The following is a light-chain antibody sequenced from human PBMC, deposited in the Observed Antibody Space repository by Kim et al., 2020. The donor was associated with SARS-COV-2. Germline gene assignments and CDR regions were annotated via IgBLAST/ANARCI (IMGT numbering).Light chain of an antibody. CDR1: KLGEKY. V-gene: IGLV3-1*01. CDR2: QDS. J-gene: IGLJ2*01. CDR3: QAWDSRHVV. Sequence: SYELTQPPSVSVSPGQTASITCSGDKLGEKYACWYQQKPGQSPVVVIYQDSKRPSGVPERFSGSNSGDTATLTISGTQAMDEADYYCQAWDSRHVVFGGGTQLTVL.